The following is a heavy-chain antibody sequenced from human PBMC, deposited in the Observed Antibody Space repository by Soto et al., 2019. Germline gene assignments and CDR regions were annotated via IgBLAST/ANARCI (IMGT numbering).Heavy chain of an antibody. Sequence: QVQLVQSGAEVKKPGSSVRISCKASGDTFDTYAFTWVRQAPGQGLEWLGGVIPVFDTAHYAQHFQGRVKITADEFSSTAYLELRSLRPEDTAVYYCARGLGASTRDRECSRHTCYVAGGYWGQGTLVTVSS. J-gene: IGHJ4*02. V-gene: IGHV1-69*01. CDR2: VIPVFDTA. CDR1: GDTFDTYA. CDR3: ARGLGASTRDRECSRHTCYVAGGY. D-gene: IGHD2-2*01.